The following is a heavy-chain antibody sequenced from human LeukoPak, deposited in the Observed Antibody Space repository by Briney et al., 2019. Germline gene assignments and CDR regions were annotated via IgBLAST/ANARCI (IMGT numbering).Heavy chain of an antibody. CDR1: GFTFSSYW. D-gene: IGHD6-13*01. J-gene: IGHJ4*02. V-gene: IGHV3-7*01. Sequence: GGSLRLSCAASGFTFSSYWMSWVRQAPGKGLEWVANIKGDGSLKYYVDSVKGRFTISRDNAKNSLYLQLNSLRAEDTAVYYCARVSEKGIAAAGMVPYWGQGTLVTVSS. CDR2: IKGDGSLK. CDR3: ARVSEKGIAAAGMVPY.